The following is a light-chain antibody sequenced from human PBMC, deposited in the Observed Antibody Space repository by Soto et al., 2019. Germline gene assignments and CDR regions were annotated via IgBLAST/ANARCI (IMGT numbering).Light chain of an antibody. J-gene: IGLJ1*01. V-gene: IGLV2-14*01. CDR3: CSYTRSSTPYV. CDR1: SSDVGGYNY. Sequence: QSALTQPASVSGSPGQSITISCTGTSSDVGGYNYVSWYQQHPGKAPKLMIYDVSNRPSGVSNRLSGSKYGNTASLTISGLQAEDEADDYCCSYTRSSTPYVFGTGTKLSVL. CDR2: DVS.